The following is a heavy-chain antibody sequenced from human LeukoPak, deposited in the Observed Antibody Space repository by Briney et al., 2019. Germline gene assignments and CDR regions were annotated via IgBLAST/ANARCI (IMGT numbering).Heavy chain of an antibody. V-gene: IGHV1-8*01. CDR1: GYTFTSYD. D-gene: IGHD2-2*01. CDR3: ARDGDCSNTSCLDWFDP. CDR2: MNPNSGNT. J-gene: IGHJ5*02. Sequence: ASVKVSCKASGYTFTSYDINWVRQATGQGLEWMGWMNPNSGNTGYAQKFQGRVTMTRNTSISTAYMELSSLRSEDTAVYYCARDGDCSNTSCLDWFDPWGQGTLVTVSS.